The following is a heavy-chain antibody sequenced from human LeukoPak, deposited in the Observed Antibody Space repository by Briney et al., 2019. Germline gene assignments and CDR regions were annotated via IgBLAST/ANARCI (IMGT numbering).Heavy chain of an antibody. CDR1: GGTFSSYA. Sequence: ASVKVSCKASGGTFSSYAISWVRQAPGQGLEWMGGIIPIFGTANYAQKFQGRVTITADKSTSTAYMELSGLRSEDTAVYYCARDTRHRYCSSAICYRGWFDPWGQGTLVTVSS. J-gene: IGHJ5*02. V-gene: IGHV1-69*06. CDR3: ARDTRHRYCSSAICYRGWFDP. CDR2: IIPIFGTA. D-gene: IGHD2-2*01.